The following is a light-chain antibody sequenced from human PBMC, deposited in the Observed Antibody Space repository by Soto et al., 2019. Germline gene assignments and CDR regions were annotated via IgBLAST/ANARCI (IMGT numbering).Light chain of an antibody. J-gene: IGKJ4*01. Sequence: DVGMTQSPLSLPVTLGQPASISCRSSQSLVHSDGNTYLSWFQQRPGQSPRRLIYNVSNRDSGVPDRFSGSGSDTDFTLKISRVEAEDVGVYYCMQCTHWPPAFGGGTKVEIK. V-gene: IGKV2-30*02. CDR1: QSLVHSDGNTY. CDR3: MQCTHWPPA. CDR2: NVS.